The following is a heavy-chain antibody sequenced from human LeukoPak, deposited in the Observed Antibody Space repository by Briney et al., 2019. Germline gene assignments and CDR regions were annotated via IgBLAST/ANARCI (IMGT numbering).Heavy chain of an antibody. J-gene: IGHJ6*02. V-gene: IGHV4-59*01. CDR2: MYYSGST. Sequence: SETLSLTCTVSGASISSYYWSWIRQPPGKGLEWIGYMYYSGSTNYNPSLKSRVTISVDTSKNHFSLKLSSVTAADTAVYYCARDRYDILTLDVWGQGATVTVSS. CDR1: GASISSYY. CDR3: ARDRYDILTLDV. D-gene: IGHD3-9*01.